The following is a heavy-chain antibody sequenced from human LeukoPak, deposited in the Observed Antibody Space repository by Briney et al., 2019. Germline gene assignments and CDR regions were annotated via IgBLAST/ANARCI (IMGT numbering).Heavy chain of an antibody. Sequence: SETLSLTCTVSGGSISSGSYYWSWIRQPAGKGLEWIGCIYTSGSTNYNPSLKSRVTISVDTSKNQSSLKLSSVTAADTAVYYCARDPGRDYYYYGMDVWGQGTTVTVSS. CDR1: GGSISSGSYY. V-gene: IGHV4-61*02. CDR3: ARDPGRDYYYYGMDV. CDR2: IYTSGST. D-gene: IGHD2-15*01. J-gene: IGHJ6*02.